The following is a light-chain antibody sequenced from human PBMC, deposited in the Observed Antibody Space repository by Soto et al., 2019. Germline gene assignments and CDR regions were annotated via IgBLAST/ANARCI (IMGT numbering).Light chain of an antibody. J-gene: IGKJ4*01. CDR3: QQYNIYPLT. CDR2: AAS. V-gene: IGKV1D-16*01. Sequence: DVQMTQYPSSLSASVGDRVTITCRASQDINSYLAWYQQKPGNAPKSLIYAASSLQTGVPSRFSGSESGTDFTLTINNLQPEDSATYYCQQYNIYPLTVGGGTKVEIK. CDR1: QDINSY.